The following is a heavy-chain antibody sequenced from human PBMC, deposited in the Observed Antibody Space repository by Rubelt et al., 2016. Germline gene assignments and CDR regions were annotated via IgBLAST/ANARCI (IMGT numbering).Heavy chain of an antibody. D-gene: IGHD3-16*01. CDR3: ARVITFGGVAKYFDY. CDR2: IFYDGSNK. J-gene: IGHJ4*02. Sequence: GQPGRSLRLSCAASRFTFSNYAMHSVRKVPGKGLEWVTVIFYDGSNKYYSASVKGRFTISSDNSKHTLYLQMNSLRGEDTAVYYCARVITFGGVAKYFDYWGQGTLITVSS. CDR1: RFTFSNYA. V-gene: IGHV3-30*04.